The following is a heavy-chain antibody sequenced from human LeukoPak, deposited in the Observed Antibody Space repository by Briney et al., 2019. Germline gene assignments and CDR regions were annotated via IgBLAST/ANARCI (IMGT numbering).Heavy chain of an antibody. D-gene: IGHD3-10*01. CDR1: GFTFSDYT. CDR3: ARSSSPMVRGVPFDY. J-gene: IGHJ4*02. Sequence: PGGSLRLSCAASGFTFSDYTMNWVRLAPGKGLEWVSSISGSSNYIYYADSVKGRFTISRGNAKNSLYLQMNSLRVDDTAVYYCARSSSPMVRGVPFDYWGQGTLVTVSS. CDR2: ISGSSNYI. V-gene: IGHV3-21*01.